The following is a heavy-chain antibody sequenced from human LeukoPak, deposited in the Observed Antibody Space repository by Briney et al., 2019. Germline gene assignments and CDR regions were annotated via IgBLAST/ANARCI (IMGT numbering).Heavy chain of an antibody. D-gene: IGHD2-2*01. V-gene: IGHV1-69*05. CDR2: IIPIFGTA. J-gene: IGHJ6*03. CDR1: GGTFSSYA. Sequence: SVKVSCKSSGGTFSSYAISWVRQAPAQGLEWMGGIIPIFGTANYAQKFQGRVTITTDESTSTAYMELSSLRSEDTAVYYCARASLSLSSTSDYYYYYMDVWGKGTTVTVSS. CDR3: ARASLSLSSTSDYYYYYMDV.